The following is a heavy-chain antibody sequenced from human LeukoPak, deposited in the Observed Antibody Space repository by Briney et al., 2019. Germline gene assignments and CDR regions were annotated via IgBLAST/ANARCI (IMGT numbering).Heavy chain of an antibody. J-gene: IGHJ4*02. V-gene: IGHV3-15*01. D-gene: IGHD3-10*01. CDR1: GFTFTNAW. CDR2: IKSKTDGETT. Sequence: GGSLRLSCVDSGFTFTNAWMSWVRQAPGKGLEWIGRIKSKTDGETTNYAEPVRGRFTISRDDSKGAVYLQMNSLRIEDTAVYYCTTDLGTYYHGSQRLIPIDYWGQGTLVTVSS. CDR3: TTDLGTYYHGSQRLIPIDY.